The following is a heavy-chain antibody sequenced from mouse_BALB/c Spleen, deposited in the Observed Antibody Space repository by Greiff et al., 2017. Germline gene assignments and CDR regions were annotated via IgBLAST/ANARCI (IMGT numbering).Heavy chain of an antibody. CDR2: IWTGGGT. J-gene: IGHJ1*01. CDR3: VRYGNYWYFDV. Sequence: VKLVESGPGLVAPSQSLSITCTVSGFSLTSYDISWIRQPPGKGLEWLGVIWTGGGTNYNSAFMSRLSISKDNSKSQVFLKMNSLQTDDTAIYYCVRYGNYWYFDVWGAGTTVTVSS. CDR1: GFSLTSYD. D-gene: IGHD2-10*02. V-gene: IGHV2-9-2*01.